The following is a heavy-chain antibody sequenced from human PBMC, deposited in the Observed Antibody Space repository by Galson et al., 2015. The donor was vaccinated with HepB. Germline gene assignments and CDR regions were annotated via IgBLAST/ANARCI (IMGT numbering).Heavy chain of an antibody. J-gene: IGHJ4*02. D-gene: IGHD6-25*01. CDR3: ASGSSGGY. CDR1: GFTFSSYA. Sequence: SLRLSCAASGFTFSSYAMHWVRQAPGKGLEWVAVISYDGSNKYYADSVKGRFTISRDNSKNTLYLQMNSLRAEDTAVYYCASGSSGGYWGQGTLVTVSS. V-gene: IGHV3-30*04. CDR2: ISYDGSNK.